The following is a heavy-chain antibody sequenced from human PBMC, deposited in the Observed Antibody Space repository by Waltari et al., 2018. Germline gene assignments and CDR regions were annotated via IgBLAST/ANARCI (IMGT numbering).Heavy chain of an antibody. CDR1: GGSIRSSSYY. D-gene: IGHD4-17*01. J-gene: IGHJ4*02. V-gene: IGHV3-11*01. CDR2: ISSSGSTI. CDR3: ARDSGYGDYGLFY. Sequence: QLQLQESGPGLVKPSETLSLTCTVSGGSIRSSSYYMSWIRQAPGKGLEWVSYISSSGSTIYYADSVKGRFTISRDNAKNSLYLQMNSLRAEDTAVYYCARDSGYGDYGLFYWGQGTLVTVSS.